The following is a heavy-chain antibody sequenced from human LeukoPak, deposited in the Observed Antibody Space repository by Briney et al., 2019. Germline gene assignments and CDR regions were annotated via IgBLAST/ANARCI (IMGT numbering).Heavy chain of an antibody. J-gene: IGHJ4*02. CDR1: GFTFSNYG. CDR3: ARDSSSGVRYFDY. Sequence: GGSLRLSCAASGFTFSNYGMHCVRQAPGKGLDWVAVIWYDESNKYYADSVKGRFTISRDNSKNTLYLQMNSLRAEDTAVYYCARDSSSGVRYFDYWGREPWSPSPQ. V-gene: IGHV3-33*01. D-gene: IGHD6-25*01. CDR2: IWYDESNK.